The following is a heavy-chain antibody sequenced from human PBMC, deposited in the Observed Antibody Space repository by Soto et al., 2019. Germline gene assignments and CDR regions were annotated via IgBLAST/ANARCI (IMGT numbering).Heavy chain of an antibody. CDR1: GYSFTSYW. D-gene: IGHD6-13*01. CDR2: IDPSDSYT. J-gene: IGHJ6*02. Sequence: GESLKISCKGSGYSFTSYWISWVRQMPGKGLEWMGRIDPSDSYTNYSPSFQGHVTISADKSISTAYLQWSSLKASDTAMYYCAAPYSSSWNYYYYYGMDVWGQGTTVTVSS. CDR3: AAPYSSSWNYYYYYGMDV. V-gene: IGHV5-10-1*01.